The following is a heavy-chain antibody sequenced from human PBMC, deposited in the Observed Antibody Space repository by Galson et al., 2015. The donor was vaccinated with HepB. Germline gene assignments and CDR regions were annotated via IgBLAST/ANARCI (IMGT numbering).Heavy chain of an antibody. CDR3: ARDRGYSYGLGAFDI. CDR2: ISSSSSTI. J-gene: IGHJ3*02. CDR1: GFTFSSYS. D-gene: IGHD5-18*01. Sequence: LRLSCAASGFTFSSYSMNWVRQAPGKGLEWVSYISSSSSTIYYADSVKGRFTISRDNAKNSLYLQMNSLRDEDTAVYYCARDRGYSYGLGAFDIWGQGTMVTVSS. V-gene: IGHV3-48*02.